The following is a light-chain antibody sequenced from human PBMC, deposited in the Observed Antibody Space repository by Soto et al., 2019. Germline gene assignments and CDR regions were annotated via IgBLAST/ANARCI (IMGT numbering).Light chain of an antibody. CDR2: EVN. J-gene: IGLJ1*01. V-gene: IGLV2-23*02. Sequence: QSVLTQPASVSGSPGQSIAISCTGNSSDIGTYNLVSWYQQHPGKAPKLMISEVNKRPSGVSNRFSGSKSGNTASLTISGLQTEDEADYYCCSFAGSGTGVFGTGTKVTVL. CDR3: CSFAGSGTGV. CDR1: SSDIGTYNL.